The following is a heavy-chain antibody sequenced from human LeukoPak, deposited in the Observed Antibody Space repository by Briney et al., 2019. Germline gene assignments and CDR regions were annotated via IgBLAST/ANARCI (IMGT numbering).Heavy chain of an antibody. CDR2: INSDGSTT. CDR3: ARGLYWFDP. CDR1: GFTFRSYW. J-gene: IGHJ5*02. Sequence: GGSLRLSCAASGFTFRSYWMHWVRQAPGKGPVWVSHINSDGSTTSYADSAKGRFAISRDNAKNTLNLQINSLRAEDTAVYYCARGLYWFDPWGQGTLVTVSS. V-gene: IGHV3-74*01.